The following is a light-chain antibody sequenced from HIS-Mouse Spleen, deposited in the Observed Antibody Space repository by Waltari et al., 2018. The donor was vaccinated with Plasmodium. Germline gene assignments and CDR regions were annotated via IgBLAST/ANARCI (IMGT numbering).Light chain of an antibody. Sequence: EIVMTQSPATLSVSPGERATPSCRASQRVSSNLAWYQQKPGQAPRLLIYGASTRATGIPARVSGSGSGTEFTLTISSLQSEDFAVYYCQQYNNWSFTFGPGTKVDIK. CDR3: QQYNNWSFT. V-gene: IGKV3-15*01. J-gene: IGKJ3*01. CDR2: GAS. CDR1: QRVSSN.